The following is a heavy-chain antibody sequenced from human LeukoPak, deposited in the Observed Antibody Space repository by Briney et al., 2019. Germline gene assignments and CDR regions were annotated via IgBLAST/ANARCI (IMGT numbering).Heavy chain of an antibody. CDR1: GGSFSGYY. V-gene: IGHV4-34*01. J-gene: IGHJ6*02. CDR3: ARGVGYCSSTSCYYYYGMDV. CDR2: HNHSGST. D-gene: IGHD2-2*01. Sequence: SETLSLTCAVCGGSFSGYYWSWMRQPPGKGLEWIGEHNHSGSTNYNPSLKSRVTISVDTSKNQFSLKLSSVTAADTAVYYCARGVGYCSSTSCYYYYGMDVWGQGTTVTVSS.